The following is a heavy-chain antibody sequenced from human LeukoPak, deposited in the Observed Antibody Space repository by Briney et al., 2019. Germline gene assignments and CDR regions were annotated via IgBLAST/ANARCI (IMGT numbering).Heavy chain of an antibody. CDR3: ARRRGGRVGYCSSTSCFPFDY. CDR1: GGSISSGGYY. Sequence: SQTLSLTCAVSGGSISSGGYYWSWIRQPAGKGLEWIGRIYTSGSTNYNPSLKSRVTISVDTSKNQFSLKLSSVTAADTAVYYCARRRGGRVGYCSSTSCFPFDYWGQGTLVTVSS. V-gene: IGHV4-61*02. D-gene: IGHD2-2*01. J-gene: IGHJ4*02. CDR2: IYTSGST.